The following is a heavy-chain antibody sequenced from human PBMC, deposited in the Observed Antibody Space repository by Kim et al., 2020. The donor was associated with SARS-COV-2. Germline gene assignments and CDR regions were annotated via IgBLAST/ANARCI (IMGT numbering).Heavy chain of an antibody. D-gene: IGHD5-12*01. CDR3: ARGVGGYSGYDPHLRYYYYGVDV. Sequence: GGSLRLSCAASGFTFSSYDMHWVRQATGKGLEWVSAIGTAGDTYYPGSVKGRFTISRENAKNSLYLQMNSLRAGDTAVYYCARGVGGYSGYDPHLRYYYYGVDVWGQGTTVTVSS. CDR2: IGTAGDT. V-gene: IGHV3-13*04. J-gene: IGHJ6*02. CDR1: GFTFSSYD.